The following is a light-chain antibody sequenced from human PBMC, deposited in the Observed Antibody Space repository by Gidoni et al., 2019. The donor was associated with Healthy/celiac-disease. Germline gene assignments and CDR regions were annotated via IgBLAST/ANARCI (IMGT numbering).Light chain of an antibody. Sequence: QSALTQPASVSGSPGQSITISCTGTSSDVGGYNYVSWYQHHPGKAPKLMIYEVSNRPSGVSNRFSGSKSVNTASLTISGLQAEDEADYFCSLYTITSTLVFGGGTKLTVL. CDR1: SSDVGGYNY. J-gene: IGLJ2*01. CDR3: SLYTITSTLV. CDR2: EVS. V-gene: IGLV2-14*01.